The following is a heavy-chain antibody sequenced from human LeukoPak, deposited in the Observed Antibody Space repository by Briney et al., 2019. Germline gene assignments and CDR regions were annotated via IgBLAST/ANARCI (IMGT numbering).Heavy chain of an antibody. J-gene: IGHJ4*02. CDR1: GGSINSYY. CDR3: AREDSRANFDY. Sequence: SETLSLTCTVSGGSINSYYWSWIRQPPGKGLEWIGYIYYSGSTYYNPSLKSRVTISVDTSKNQFSLKLSSVTAADTAVYYCAREDSRANFDYWGQGTLVTVSS. D-gene: IGHD3-22*01. CDR2: IYYSGST. V-gene: IGHV4-59*06.